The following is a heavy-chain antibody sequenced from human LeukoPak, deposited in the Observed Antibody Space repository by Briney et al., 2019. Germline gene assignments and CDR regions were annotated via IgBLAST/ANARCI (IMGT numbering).Heavy chain of an antibody. CDR1: GFTISSNE. D-gene: IGHD3-10*01. Sequence: PGGSLRLSCAASGFTISSNEMSWVRQAPGKGLEWVSSISGGSTYYADSRKGRFTISRDNSKNTLHLQMNSLRAEDTAVYYCARALWFGETFPAYWGQGTLVTVSS. J-gene: IGHJ4*02. CDR3: ARALWFGETFPAY. V-gene: IGHV3-38-3*01. CDR2: ISGGST.